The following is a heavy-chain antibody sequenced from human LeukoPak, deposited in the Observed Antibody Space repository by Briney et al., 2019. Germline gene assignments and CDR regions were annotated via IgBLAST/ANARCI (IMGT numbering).Heavy chain of an antibody. CDR2: IYTSGTT. D-gene: IGHD6-6*01. J-gene: IGHJ4*02. CDR1: GGSISSGSYY. Sequence: PSQTLSLTCTVSGGSISSGSYYWSWIRQPAGKGLEWIGRIYTSGTTNYNPSLKSRVTISVDTSKNQFSLKLSSVTAADTAVYYCARRSGIIAARPRNLFDYWGQGTLVTVSS. CDR3: ARRSGIIAARPRNLFDY. V-gene: IGHV4-61*02.